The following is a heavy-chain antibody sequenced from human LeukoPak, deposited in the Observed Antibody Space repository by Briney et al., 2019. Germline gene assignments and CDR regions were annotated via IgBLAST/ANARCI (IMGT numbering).Heavy chain of an antibody. CDR3: ARDYRFWSGPPHY. D-gene: IGHD3-3*01. Sequence: ASVKVSCKASGYTFTSYAMHWVRQAPGQRLEWMGWINPNSGGTNYAQKFQGRVTMTRDTSISTAYMELSRLRSDDTAVYYCARDYRFWSGPPHYWGQGTLVTVSS. CDR1: GYTFTSYA. CDR2: INPNSGGT. V-gene: IGHV1-2*02. J-gene: IGHJ4*02.